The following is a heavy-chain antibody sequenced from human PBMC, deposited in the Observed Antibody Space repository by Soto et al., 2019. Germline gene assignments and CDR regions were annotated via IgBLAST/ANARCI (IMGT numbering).Heavy chain of an antibody. Sequence: SVKVSCKASGGTFSSYAISWVRQAPGQGLEWMGGIIPIFGTANYAQKFQGRVTITADESTSTAYMELSSLRSEDTAVYYCARGLPGVVVPAAISESGAWFDPWGLGTLVTVS. D-gene: IGHD2-2*01. CDR3: ARGLPGVVVPAAISESGAWFDP. CDR1: GGTFSSYA. V-gene: IGHV1-69*13. J-gene: IGHJ5*02. CDR2: IIPIFGTA.